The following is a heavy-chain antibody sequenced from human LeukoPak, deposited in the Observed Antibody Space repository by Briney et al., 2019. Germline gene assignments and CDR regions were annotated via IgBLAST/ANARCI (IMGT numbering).Heavy chain of an antibody. CDR2: INPRGDST. CDR1: GYTFTNYY. J-gene: IGHJ4*02. CDR3: AKELRTGVGATDY. V-gene: IGHV1-46*01. D-gene: IGHD1-26*01. Sequence: ASETVSCKASGYTFTNYYMHWVRQAPGQGLEWMGIINPRGDSTGYAQKFQGRVTMTRDTSTSTVYMELSSLTSEDTAVYYCAKELRTGVGATDYWGQGTLVTVSS.